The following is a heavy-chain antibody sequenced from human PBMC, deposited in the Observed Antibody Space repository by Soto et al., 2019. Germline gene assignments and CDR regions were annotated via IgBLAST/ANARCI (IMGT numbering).Heavy chain of an antibody. CDR3: ARVLYYDYVWGSYRYGGNWFDP. Sequence: PSETLSLTCTVSGGSISSYYWGWIRQPAGKGLEWIGRIYTSGSTNYNPFLKSRVTMSVDTSKNQFSLKLSSVTAADTAVYYCARVLYYDYVWGSYRYGGNWFDPWGQGTLVTVSS. V-gene: IGHV4-4*07. J-gene: IGHJ5*02. D-gene: IGHD3-16*02. CDR1: GGSISSYY. CDR2: IYTSGST.